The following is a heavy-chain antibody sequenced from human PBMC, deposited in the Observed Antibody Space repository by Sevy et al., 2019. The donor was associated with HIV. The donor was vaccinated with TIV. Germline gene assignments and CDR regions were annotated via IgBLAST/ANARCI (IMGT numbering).Heavy chain of an antibody. CDR1: GYTFTNYG. V-gene: IGHV1-18*01. J-gene: IGHJ5*02. CDR3: AGDFVVGSSRPNWFDP. Sequence: ASVKVSCKASGYTFTNYGISWVRQAPGQGLEWMGWISAYNGNTNYAQKLQDRVTMTTDTSTSTAYMELRSLRSDDPAIYYCAGDFVVGSSRPNWFDPWGQGTLVTVSS. CDR2: ISAYNGNT. D-gene: IGHD2-21*01.